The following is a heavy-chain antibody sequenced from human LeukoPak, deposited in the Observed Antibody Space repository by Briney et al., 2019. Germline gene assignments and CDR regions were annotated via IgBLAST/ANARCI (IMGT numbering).Heavy chain of an antibody. J-gene: IGHJ4*02. CDR3: AKGYYDYVWGSYYFDY. CDR2: ISGSGGST. V-gene: IGHV3-23*01. Sequence: GGSLRLSCAASGFTFSSYAMSWVRQAPGKGLEGVPAISGSGGSTYYADSVKGRFTISRDNSRDTLYLQMNSLRAEDTAVYYCAKGYYDYVWGSYYFDYWAQGTLVTVSS. D-gene: IGHD3-16*01. CDR1: GFTFSSYA.